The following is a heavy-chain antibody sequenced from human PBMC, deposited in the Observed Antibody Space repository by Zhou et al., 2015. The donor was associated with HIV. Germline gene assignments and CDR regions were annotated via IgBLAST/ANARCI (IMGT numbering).Heavy chain of an antibody. J-gene: IGHJ4*02. V-gene: IGHV1-69*01. Sequence: QVLLVQSGAEVKKPGSSVKVSCEASGGTFSSYAISWVRQAPGQGLEWMGGIIPIFGTANYAQKFQGRVTITADESTSTAYMELRSLRSDDTAVYYCARDGYSSGRPPDYWGQGTLVTVSS. CDR1: GGTFSSYA. CDR3: ARDGYSSGRPPDY. D-gene: IGHD6-19*01. CDR2: IIPIFGTA.